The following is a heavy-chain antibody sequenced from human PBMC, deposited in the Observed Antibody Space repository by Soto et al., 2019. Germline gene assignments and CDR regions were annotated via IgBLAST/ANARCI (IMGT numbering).Heavy chain of an antibody. J-gene: IGHJ3*01. Sequence: EVQLLESGGGLVQPGGSLRLFCAASGFTFSSYAMTWVRQAPGRGLEWVSGISGSGTSTYYADSVKGRFTISRDNSKNTLYLQMNSLRAEDTAIYFCAKDRGLYDSTVAFDLWGQGTMVTVSS. CDR2: ISGSGTST. CDR1: GFTFSSYA. CDR3: AKDRGLYDSTVAFDL. V-gene: IGHV3-23*01. D-gene: IGHD3-22*01.